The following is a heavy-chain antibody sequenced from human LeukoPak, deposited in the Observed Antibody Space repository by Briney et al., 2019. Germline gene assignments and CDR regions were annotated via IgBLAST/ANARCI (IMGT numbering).Heavy chain of an antibody. J-gene: IGHJ6*02. D-gene: IGHD1-1*01. V-gene: IGHV1-69*13. CDR2: IIPIFGTA. CDR3: ARLPRRPDYYYYGMDV. CDR1: GGTFSSYA. Sequence: ASVKVSCKASGGTFSSYAISWVRQAPGQGLEWMGGIIPIFGTANYAQKFQGRVTITADESTSTAYMELSSLRSEDTAVYYCARLPRRPDYYYYGMDVWGQGTTVTVPS.